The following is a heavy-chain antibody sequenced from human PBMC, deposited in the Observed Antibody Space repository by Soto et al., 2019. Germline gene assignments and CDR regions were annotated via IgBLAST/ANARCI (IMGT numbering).Heavy chain of an antibody. CDR3: ARKMLVSTTRPEYWYFDL. CDR1: GFTFFNYA. J-gene: IGHJ2*01. D-gene: IGHD2-8*01. V-gene: IGHV3-23*01. Sequence: EVQLLESGGGLVQPGGSLRLSCAGSGFTFFNYAMNWVRQAPGKGLEWVSSISGGGDATFFPDSVRGRFTFSRDNSKNTVTLQMNSLGVEYPAVYYCARKMLVSTTRPEYWYFDLWGRGTLVTVSS. CDR2: ISGGGDAT.